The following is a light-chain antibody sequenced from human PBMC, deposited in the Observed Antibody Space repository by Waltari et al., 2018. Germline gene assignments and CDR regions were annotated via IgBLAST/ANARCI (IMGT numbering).Light chain of an antibody. CDR1: QTISSY. J-gene: IGKJ5*01. Sequence: DIQMTQSPSSLSPSVGDRVTITCRASQTISSYLNWYQQKPGKAPKFLIYAAASLRSGVPSMFSGSRSGTEFTLTISSLQPEDFATYYCQQTFSTQTTFGQGTRLELK. CDR2: AAA. V-gene: IGKV1-39*01. CDR3: QQTFSTQTT.